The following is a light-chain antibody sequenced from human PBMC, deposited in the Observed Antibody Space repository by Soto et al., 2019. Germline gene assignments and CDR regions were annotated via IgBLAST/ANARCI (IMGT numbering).Light chain of an antibody. Sequence: IQLTQSPSSLSASVGDRVTITCRASPAIASFLAWYQQKPGTAPKLLIYGASTFQSGVPSRFSGSRSGTDYTLTSASLQPEDFATYYCQQLNGSPWTFGQGTKVEIK. V-gene: IGKV1-9*01. J-gene: IGKJ1*01. CDR3: QQLNGSPWT. CDR2: GAS. CDR1: PAIASF.